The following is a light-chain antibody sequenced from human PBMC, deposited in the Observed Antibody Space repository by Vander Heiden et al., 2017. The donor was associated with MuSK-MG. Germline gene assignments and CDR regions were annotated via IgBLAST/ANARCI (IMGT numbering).Light chain of an antibody. CDR3: TSYTGSTYV. V-gene: IGLV2-14*03. CDR1: SSDVGGYNY. J-gene: IGLJ1*01. Sequence: QSALTQPPSVSGSPGQSNTISCFGSSSDVGGYNYVSWYQQHPGKAPKLRLYDGRSRPSGVSSRFAGSRAASAASLTISGLQAEDEADYYCTSYTGSTYVFGTGTKFTVL. CDR2: DGR.